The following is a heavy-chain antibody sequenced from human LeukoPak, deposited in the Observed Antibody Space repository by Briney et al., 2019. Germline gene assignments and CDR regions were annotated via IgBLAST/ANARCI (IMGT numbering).Heavy chain of an antibody. V-gene: IGHV4-59*01. CDR3: ARGGYYDSSGYWYY. D-gene: IGHD3-22*01. CDR2: IYYSGST. CDR1: GGSISSYY. J-gene: IGHJ4*02. Sequence: PSETLSLTCTVSGGSISSYYWSWIRQPPGKGLEWLGYIYYSGSTNYNPSLKSRVTISVGTSKNQFSLKLSSVTAADAAVYYFARGGYYDSSGYWYYGGEGTLVTVSS.